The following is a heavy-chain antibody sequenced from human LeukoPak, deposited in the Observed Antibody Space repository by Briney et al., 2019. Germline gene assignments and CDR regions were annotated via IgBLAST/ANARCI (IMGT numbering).Heavy chain of an antibody. Sequence: GGSLRLSCAASGFTFSSYGMHWVRQAPGKGLEWVAVIWYDGSNKYYADSVKGRFTISRDNSKNTLYLQMNSLRAEDTAVYYCAKALTSGWYLDAFNIWGQGTMVTVSS. CDR3: AKALTSGWYLDAFNI. V-gene: IGHV3-33*06. CDR1: GFTFSSYG. CDR2: IWYDGSNK. J-gene: IGHJ3*02. D-gene: IGHD6-19*01.